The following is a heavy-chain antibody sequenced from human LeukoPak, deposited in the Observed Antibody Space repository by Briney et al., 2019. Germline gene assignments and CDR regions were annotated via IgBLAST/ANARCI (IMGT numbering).Heavy chain of an antibody. J-gene: IGHJ4*02. Sequence: GGSLRLSCAASGFTFSSYSMNWVRQAPGKGLEWVSSISSSSSYIYYADSVKGRFTISRDNAKNSLYLQMNSLRAEDTAVYYCAREFYELSPKMESYGSGSLLDYWGQGTLVTVSS. D-gene: IGHD3-10*01. V-gene: IGHV3-21*01. CDR2: ISSSSSYI. CDR1: GFTFSSYS. CDR3: AREFYELSPKMESYGSGSLLDY.